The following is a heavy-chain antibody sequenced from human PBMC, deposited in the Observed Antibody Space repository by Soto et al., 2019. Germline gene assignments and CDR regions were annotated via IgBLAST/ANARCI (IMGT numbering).Heavy chain of an antibody. V-gene: IGHV5-51*01. CDR1: GYNFATYW. J-gene: IGHJ5*02. CDR3: ARHGFYGDYASNYFDP. Sequence: ESLKISCQASGYNFATYWIAWVRQMPGKGLEYMGIIYPGNSDARYSPSFQGQVTFSADKSISTAYLHWSSLKASDTAMYYCARHGFYGDYASNYFDPRGQGTLVTVSS. D-gene: IGHD4-17*01. CDR2: IYPGNSDA.